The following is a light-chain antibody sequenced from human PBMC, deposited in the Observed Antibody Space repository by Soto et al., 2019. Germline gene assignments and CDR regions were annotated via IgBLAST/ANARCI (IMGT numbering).Light chain of an antibody. CDR3: HQYGSSPWT. Sequence: EIVLTQSPGTLSLSPGERATLSCWASQSVSSKSLAWYQQKPGQAPRLLIYGASSRATGIPDRFSGSGSGTDFTLTISRLEPEDFAIYSCHQYGSSPWTFGQGTKLEIK. CDR2: GAS. CDR1: QSVSSKS. V-gene: IGKV3-20*01. J-gene: IGKJ1*01.